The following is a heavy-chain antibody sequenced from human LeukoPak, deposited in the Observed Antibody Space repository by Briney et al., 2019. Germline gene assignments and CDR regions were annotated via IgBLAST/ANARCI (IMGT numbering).Heavy chain of an antibody. D-gene: IGHD3-22*01. V-gene: IGHV1-2*02. CDR2: INPNSGGT. Sequence: GASVKVSCKASGYTFTGYYMHWVRQAPGQGLEWMGWINPNSGGTNYAQKFQGRVTLTRDTSISTAYMELSRLRSDDTAVYYCARNPQGDSSGYYSDWYFDLWGRGTLVTVSS. CDR3: ARNPQGDSSGYYSDWYFDL. J-gene: IGHJ2*01. CDR1: GYTFTGYY.